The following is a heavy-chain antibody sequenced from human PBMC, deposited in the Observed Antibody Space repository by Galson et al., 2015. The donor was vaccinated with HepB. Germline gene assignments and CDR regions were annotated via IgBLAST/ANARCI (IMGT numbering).Heavy chain of an antibody. CDR3: ARSGQWPQFYYFDY. CDR1: GYSFTVYN. CDR2: VNTGNGNT. Sequence: SVKVSCKASGYSFTVYNIHWVRQAPGQRLEWMGWVNTGNGNTKYSQKFQDRVTLTRDTSATTAYMELSSLEYEDTAVYYCARSGQWPQFYYFDYWGRGTLVTVSS. J-gene: IGHJ4*02. V-gene: IGHV1-3*04. D-gene: IGHD5-24*01.